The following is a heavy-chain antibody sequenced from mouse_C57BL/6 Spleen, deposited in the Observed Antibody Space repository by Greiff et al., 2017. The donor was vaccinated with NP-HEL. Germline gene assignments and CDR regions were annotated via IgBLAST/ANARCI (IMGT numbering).Heavy chain of an antibody. CDR3: ARKGKDYYDYDGAFDV. V-gene: IGHV2-2*01. D-gene: IGHD2-4*01. J-gene: IGHJ1*03. Sequence: VQVVESGPGLVQPSQSLSITCTVSGFSLTSYGVHWVRQSPGKGLEWLGGIWSGGSTDYNAAFISRLSISKDNSKSQVFFKMNSLQADDTAIYYCARKGKDYYDYDGAFDVWGTGTTVTVSS. CDR2: IWSGGST. CDR1: GFSLTSYG.